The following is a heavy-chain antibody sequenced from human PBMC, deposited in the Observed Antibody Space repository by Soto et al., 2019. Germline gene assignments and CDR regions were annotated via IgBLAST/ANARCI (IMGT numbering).Heavy chain of an antibody. Sequence: VKVSCKASGYTFTSYYMHWVRQAPGQGLEWMGIINPSGGSTSYAQKFQGRVTMTRDTSTSTVYMELSSPRSEDTAVYYCAALWFGELPSFDYWGQGTLVTVSS. D-gene: IGHD3-10*01. CDR2: INPSGGST. V-gene: IGHV1-46*03. J-gene: IGHJ4*02. CDR3: AALWFGELPSFDY. CDR1: GYTFTSYY.